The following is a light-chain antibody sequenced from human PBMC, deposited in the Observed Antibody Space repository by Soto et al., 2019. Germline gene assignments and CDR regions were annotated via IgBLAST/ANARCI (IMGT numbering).Light chain of an antibody. Sequence: DIQMTQSPSTLSASVGDRVTITCRASQSISSWLAWYQQKPGKAPILLIYKASSLESGVPSRFSGSGSGTEFTLTISSLQPDDFATYYCQQYNSYPYNFGQGTKLEIK. V-gene: IGKV1-5*03. J-gene: IGKJ2*01. CDR3: QQYNSYPYN. CDR1: QSISSW. CDR2: KAS.